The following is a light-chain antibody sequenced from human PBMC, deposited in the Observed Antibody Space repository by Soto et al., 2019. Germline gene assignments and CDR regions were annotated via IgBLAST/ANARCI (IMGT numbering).Light chain of an antibody. J-gene: IGKJ1*01. CDR1: QSVSSNY. CDR3: QHYGDSPRR. V-gene: IGKV3-20*01. Sequence: EIVLTQSPGTLSLSPGERATLSCWASQSVSSNYLAWYQQKPGQAPRLLIYGASSRATGIPDRFTGSGSGKDFTLTISRLEPEDFAVYYCQHYGDSPRRFGQGTKVEIK. CDR2: GAS.